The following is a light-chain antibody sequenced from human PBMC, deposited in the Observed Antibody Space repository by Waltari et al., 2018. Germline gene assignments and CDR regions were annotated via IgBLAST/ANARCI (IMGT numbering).Light chain of an antibody. CDR2: GNN. Sequence: QSILTPPPSVSGAPGQKVTISCPGSSSNIGAGYDVHWYQQLPGAAPKLIIYGNNNRPSGVPDRFSGSKSGTSASLDITGLQTEDEADYYCQSYDSSLSDSGVFGGGTKVTVL. CDR1: SSNIGAGYD. V-gene: IGLV1-40*01. J-gene: IGLJ3*02. CDR3: QSYDSSLSDSGV.